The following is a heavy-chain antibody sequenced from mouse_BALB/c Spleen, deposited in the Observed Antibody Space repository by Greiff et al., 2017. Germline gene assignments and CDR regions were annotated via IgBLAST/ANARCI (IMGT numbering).Heavy chain of an antibody. D-gene: IGHD2-3*01. J-gene: IGHJ3*01. CDR3: ASDGGFAY. CDR1: GFPLTSHG. Sequence: VKLMESGPGLVQPSQSLSITCTVSGFPLTSHGVHWVRQSPGKGLEWLGVIWSGGSTDYNAAFISRLSISKDNSKSQVFFKMNSLQADDTAIYYCASDGGFAYWGQGTLVTVSA. CDR2: IWSGGST. V-gene: IGHV2-4-1*01.